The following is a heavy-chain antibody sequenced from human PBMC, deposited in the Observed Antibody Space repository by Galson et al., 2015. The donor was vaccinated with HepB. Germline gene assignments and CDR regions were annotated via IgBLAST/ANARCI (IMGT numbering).Heavy chain of an antibody. CDR3: VRASGGSYFYGMDV. V-gene: IGHV4-39*01. CDR1: GASISSRTYY. Sequence: ETLSLTCSVSGASISSRTYYWVWIRQPPGKGLEWIGNVHSSGTTYYNPSLKSRVTISGDTAKNQFSLRVSSVTAADTAVYYCVRASGGSYFYGMDVWGQGTTVTVSS. CDR2: VHSSGTT. J-gene: IGHJ6*02.